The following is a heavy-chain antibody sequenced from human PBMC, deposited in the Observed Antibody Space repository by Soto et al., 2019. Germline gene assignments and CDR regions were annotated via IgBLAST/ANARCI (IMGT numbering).Heavy chain of an antibody. D-gene: IGHD3-9*01. CDR2: ICPDDSDT. Sequence: LKISCKGSGYSITNYWIGWVRQMPGKGLEWMGIICPDDSDTRYSPSFQGQVTISADKSISTAYLQWSSLKASDTAMYFCARVFLAGYLFDYWGQGTLVTVSS. CDR3: ARVFLAGYLFDY. CDR1: GYSITNYW. J-gene: IGHJ4*02. V-gene: IGHV5-51*01.